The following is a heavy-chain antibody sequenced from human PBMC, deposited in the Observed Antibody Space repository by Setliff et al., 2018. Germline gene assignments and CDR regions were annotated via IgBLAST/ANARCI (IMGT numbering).Heavy chain of an antibody. CDR1: GYTFGSYA. D-gene: IGHD4-4*01. V-gene: IGHV1-3*01. CDR3: ARGRPTANPYYYYYMDV. J-gene: IGHJ6*03. CDR2: INAGNSNT. Sequence: ASVKVSCKASGYTFGSYAMNWVRQAPAQGLEWMGWINAGNSNTKYSQNFQGRVTITRDTSESTDYVELSSLRSDDMAVYYCARGRPTANPYYYYYMDVWGKGTTVTVSS.